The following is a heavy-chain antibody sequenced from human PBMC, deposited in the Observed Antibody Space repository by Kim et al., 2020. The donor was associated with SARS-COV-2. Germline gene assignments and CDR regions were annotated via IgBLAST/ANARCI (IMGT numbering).Heavy chain of an antibody. CDR3: ARAGNGYHPPGVSY. J-gene: IGHJ4*02. Sequence: ADSVKGRFTISRDNAKNSLYLQMNSLRAEDTAVYYCARAGNGYHPPGVSYWGQGTLVTVSS. V-gene: IGHV3-21*01. D-gene: IGHD2-2*01.